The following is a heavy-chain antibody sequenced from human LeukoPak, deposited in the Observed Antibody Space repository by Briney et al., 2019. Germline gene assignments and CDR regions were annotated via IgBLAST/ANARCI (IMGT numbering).Heavy chain of an antibody. V-gene: IGHV3-7*01. Sequence: PGGSLRLSCAASGFTFSRYWMTWVRQGQGKGLEWVATINQDGSGEYYVDSVKGRFTISRDNAKNSLYLQISGLRAEDTAVYHCXXXXYYYDTSPAGWFDPWGQGTLVTVS. D-gene: IGHD3-22*01. CDR1: GFTFSRYW. CDR3: XXXXYYYDTSPAGWFDP. CDR2: INQDGSGE. J-gene: IGHJ5*02.